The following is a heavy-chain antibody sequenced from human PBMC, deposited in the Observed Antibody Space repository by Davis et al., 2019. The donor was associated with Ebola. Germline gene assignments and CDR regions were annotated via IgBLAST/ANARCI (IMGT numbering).Heavy chain of an antibody. CDR3: VGATQWLAYDY. Sequence: GGSLRLSCAASGFTFSDYYMSWVRQAPGKGLEWVAVIYSGSSTEYIDSVKGRFTISRDNSKNTLYLQMNSLSVEDTAAYYCVGATQWLAYDYWGQGTLVTVSS. CDR1: GFTFSDYY. J-gene: IGHJ4*02. D-gene: IGHD6-19*01. V-gene: IGHV3-53*01. CDR2: IYSGSST.